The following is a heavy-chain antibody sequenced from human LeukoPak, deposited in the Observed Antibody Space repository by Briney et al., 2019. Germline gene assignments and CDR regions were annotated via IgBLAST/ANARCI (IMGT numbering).Heavy chain of an antibody. D-gene: IGHD4-23*01. CDR3: ARDRWSPAY. Sequence: ASVKVSCKASGYTFTSYGINWVRQAPGQGLEWMGWINTDTGNPTYAQGFTGRFVFSLDTSVSTAYLQISSLRVEDTAVYYCARDRWSPAYWGQGTLVTVSS. J-gene: IGHJ4*02. CDR2: INTDTGNP. V-gene: IGHV7-4-1*02. CDR1: GYTFTSYG.